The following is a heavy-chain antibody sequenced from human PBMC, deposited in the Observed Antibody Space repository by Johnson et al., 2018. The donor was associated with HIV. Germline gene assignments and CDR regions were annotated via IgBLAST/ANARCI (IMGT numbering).Heavy chain of an antibody. Sequence: VQLVESGGGVVRPGGSLRLSCAASGFTSDDYGMSWVRQAAGKGLEWVSGISWDGGSTGYADSVQGRFTISRDTAKNSLYLQMTLLRAEDTALYYCARRLWFGELSPPDAFDIWGQGTMVTVSS. V-gene: IGHV3-20*04. CDR3: ARRLWFGELSPPDAFDI. J-gene: IGHJ3*02. D-gene: IGHD3-10*01. CDR2: ISWDGGST. CDR1: GFTSDDYG.